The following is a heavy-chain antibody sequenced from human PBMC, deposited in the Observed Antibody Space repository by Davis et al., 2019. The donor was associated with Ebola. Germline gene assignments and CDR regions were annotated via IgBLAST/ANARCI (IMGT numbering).Heavy chain of an antibody. CDR2: INPNSGGT. D-gene: IGHD3-10*01. CDR3: ARDLHHYGSGNYFDY. Sequence: AASVKVSCKASGYTFTGYYMHWVRQAPGQGLEWMGWINPNSGGTNYAQKFQGWVTMTRDTSIGTAYMELSRLRSDDTAVYYCARDLHHYGSGNYFDYWGQGTLVTVSS. J-gene: IGHJ4*02. CDR1: GYTFTGYY. V-gene: IGHV1-2*04.